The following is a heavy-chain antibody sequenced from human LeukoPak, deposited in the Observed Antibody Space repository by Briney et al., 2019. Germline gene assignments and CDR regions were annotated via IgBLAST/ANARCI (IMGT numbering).Heavy chain of an antibody. Sequence: SETLPLTCTVSGGSISSYYWSWIRQPPGKGLEWIGYIYYSGSTNYNPSLKSRVTISVDTSKNQFSLKLSSVTAADTAVYYCARGGLVSITVDWFDPWGQGTLVTVSS. D-gene: IGHD5-24*01. CDR1: GGSISSYY. CDR2: IYYSGST. CDR3: ARGGLVSITVDWFDP. J-gene: IGHJ5*02. V-gene: IGHV4-59*01.